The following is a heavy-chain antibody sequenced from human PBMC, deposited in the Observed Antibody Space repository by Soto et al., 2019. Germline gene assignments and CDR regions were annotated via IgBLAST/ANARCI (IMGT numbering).Heavy chain of an antibody. Sequence: ASVKVSCKASGYTFTSYGISWVRQAPGQGLEWMGWINAYNGNTNYAQKLQGRVTMTTDTSTSTAYMELRSLRSDDTAIYYCARADSAMVGNWFAPWGQGTLVTVSS. V-gene: IGHV1-18*01. D-gene: IGHD3-10*02. CDR3: ARADSAMVGNWFAP. CDR2: INAYNGNT. J-gene: IGHJ5*02. CDR1: GYTFTSYG.